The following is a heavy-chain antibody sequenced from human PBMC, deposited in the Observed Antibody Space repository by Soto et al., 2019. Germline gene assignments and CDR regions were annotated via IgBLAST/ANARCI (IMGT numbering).Heavy chain of an antibody. CDR2: IYWNDDN. CDR1: GFSLSTTGVA. V-gene: IGHV2-5*01. CDR3: AHSANYYGSGTD. D-gene: IGHD3-10*01. J-gene: IGHJ4*02. Sequence: QITLKESGPTLVKPTQTLTLTCTFSGFSLSTTGVAVGWIRQPPGKALEWLALIYWNDDNRYSASMKNRLTITKDTTKNLLVLTLTDMDPADTARYYCAHSANYYGSGTDWGQGTLVTVSS.